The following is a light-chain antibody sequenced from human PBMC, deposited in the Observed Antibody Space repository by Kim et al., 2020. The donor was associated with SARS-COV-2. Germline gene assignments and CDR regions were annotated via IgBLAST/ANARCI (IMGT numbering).Light chain of an antibody. CDR2: SVS. J-gene: IGKJ1*01. V-gene: IGKV3-20*01. Sequence: SPGERATLSCRASQSVSSNYLAWYQQKPGQSPRLLICSVSTRATGIPDRFSGSGSGTDFTLTISGLEPEDFAVYYCQHYGSSSRTFGHGTKVEIK. CDR3: QHYGSSSRT. CDR1: QSVSSNY.